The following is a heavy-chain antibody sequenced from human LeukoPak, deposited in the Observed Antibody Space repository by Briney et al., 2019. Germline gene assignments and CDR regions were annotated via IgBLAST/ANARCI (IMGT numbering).Heavy chain of an antibody. D-gene: IGHD6-6*01. J-gene: IGHJ4*02. CDR1: GGTFSSYA. V-gene: IGHV1-69*04. Sequence: GASVKVSCKASGGTFSSYAISWVRPAPGQGLEWMGRIIPILGIANYAQKFQGRVTITADKSTSTAYMELSSLRSEDTAVYYCASDTSSSPIGYWGQGTLVTVSS. CDR2: IIPILGIA. CDR3: ASDTSSSPIGY.